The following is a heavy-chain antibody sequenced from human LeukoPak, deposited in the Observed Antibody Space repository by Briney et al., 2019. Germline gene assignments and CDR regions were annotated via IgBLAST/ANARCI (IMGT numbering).Heavy chain of an antibody. CDR1: GGSISSGSYY. Sequence: SQTLSLTCTASGGSISSGSYYWSWIPQPAGKGLEWIGRIYTSGSTNYNPSLKSRVTISVDTSKNQFSPKLSSVTAADTAVYYCAGFWSGYYGFDYWGQGTLVTVSS. V-gene: IGHV4-61*02. D-gene: IGHD3-3*01. J-gene: IGHJ4*02. CDR2: IYTSGST. CDR3: AGFWSGYYGFDY.